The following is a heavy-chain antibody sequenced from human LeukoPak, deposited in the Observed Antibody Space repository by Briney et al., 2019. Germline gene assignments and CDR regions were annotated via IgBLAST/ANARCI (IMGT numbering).Heavy chain of an antibody. V-gene: IGHV3-7*01. CDR1: GFTFSNYW. J-gene: IGHJ6*04. CDR2: MKQDGSEK. CDR3: SSLSMGV. Sequence: GGSLRLSCAASGFTFSNYWMTWVRQAPGKGLEWVVNMKQDGSEKYYMDYVKGRFTISRDNAKNSLYMQMSSLRAEDTAVYYCSSLSMGVWGKGTTVSVSS.